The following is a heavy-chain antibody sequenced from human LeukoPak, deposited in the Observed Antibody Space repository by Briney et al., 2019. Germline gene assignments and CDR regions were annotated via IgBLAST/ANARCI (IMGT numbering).Heavy chain of an antibody. V-gene: IGHV4-4*07. J-gene: IGHJ6*03. CDR1: GGSISSYY. D-gene: IGHD3-10*01. CDR3: ARDYGPFVHGDYYYYYMDV. Sequence: PSETLSLTCTVSGGSISSYYWSWIRQPAGKGLEWIGRIYTSGSTNYNPSLKSRVTMSVDTSKNQFSLKLSSVTAADTAVYYCARDYGPFVHGDYYYYYMDVWGKGTTVTVSS. CDR2: IYTSGST.